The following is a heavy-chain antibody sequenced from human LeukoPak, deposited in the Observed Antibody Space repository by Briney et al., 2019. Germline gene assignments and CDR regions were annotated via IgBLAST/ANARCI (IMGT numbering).Heavy chain of an antibody. D-gene: IGHD4-17*01. J-gene: IGHJ5*02. CDR3: AGQDYVWSWFDP. CDR1: GYSISSGYY. V-gene: IGHV4-38-2*01. Sequence: SETLSLTCAVSGYSISSGYYWGWIRQPPGKGLEWIGSIYHSGSTYYNPSLKSRVTISVDTSKNQFSLKLSSVTAADTAVYYCAGQDYVWSWFDPWGQGTLVTVSS. CDR2: IYHSGST.